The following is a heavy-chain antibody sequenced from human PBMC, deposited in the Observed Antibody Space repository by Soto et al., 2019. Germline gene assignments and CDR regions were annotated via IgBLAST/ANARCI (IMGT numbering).Heavy chain of an antibody. CDR2: MNPKSGNT. CDR1: GYTFTSYD. V-gene: IGHV1-8*01. D-gene: IGHD4-17*01. J-gene: IGHJ4*02. Sequence: QVQLVQSGAEVKKPGASVKVSCKTSGYTFTSYDINWVRQATGQGLEWMGWMNPKSGNTGHTKKFQGRVTMTRDTSLSTAYMELSSLRSEDTAVYYCARTDGDLDYWGQGTLVTVSS. CDR3: ARTDGDLDY.